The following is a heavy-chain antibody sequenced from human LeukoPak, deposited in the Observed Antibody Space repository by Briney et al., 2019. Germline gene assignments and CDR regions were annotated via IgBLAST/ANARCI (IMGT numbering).Heavy chain of an antibody. CDR3: ARVSDENWFDP. CDR2: ISSNGGST. Sequence: GGSLRLSCAASGFTFSSYAMHWVRQAPGKGLEYVSAISSNGGSTYYANSVKGRSTISRDNSKNTLYLQMGSLRAEDMAVYYCARVSDENWFDPWGQGTLVTVSS. V-gene: IGHV3-64*01. CDR1: GFTFSSYA. J-gene: IGHJ5*02. D-gene: IGHD3-10*01.